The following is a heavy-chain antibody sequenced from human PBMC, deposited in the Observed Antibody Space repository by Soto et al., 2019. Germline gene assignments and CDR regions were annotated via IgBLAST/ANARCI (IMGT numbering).Heavy chain of an antibody. CDR3: ARDRRLYYSDAFDI. Sequence: QVQLVESGGGVVQPGRSLRLSCAASGFTFSIYGMHWVRHAPGKGLEWVAMISFDGSEKYSTDSLKGRFHISRDSAKNTIYLQMDSLRVEDTAVYYCARDRRLYYSDAFDIWGQGTTVTVSS. CDR1: GFTFSIYG. CDR2: ISFDGSEK. V-gene: IGHV3-30*03. J-gene: IGHJ3*02. D-gene: IGHD1-26*01.